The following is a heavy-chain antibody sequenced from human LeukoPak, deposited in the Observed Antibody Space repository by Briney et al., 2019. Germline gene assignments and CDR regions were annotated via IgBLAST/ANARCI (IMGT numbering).Heavy chain of an antibody. V-gene: IGHV3-30*02. D-gene: IGHD1-26*01. CDR2: SRRDGTYV. J-gene: IGHJ4*02. CDR3: ASGGPTRGTLAS. Sequence: QPGGSLRPSCAASGFALSSYGMYWVRQTPDKGLEWVAYSRRDGTYVNYADSVKGRFIISRDNAKNTLGLQMNSLSVEDTALYYCASGGPTRGTLASWGQGTLVPVSS. CDR1: GFALSSYG.